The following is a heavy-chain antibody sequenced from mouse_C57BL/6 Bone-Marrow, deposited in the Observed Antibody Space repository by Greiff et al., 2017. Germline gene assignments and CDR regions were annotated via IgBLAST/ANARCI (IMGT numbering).Heavy chain of an antibody. D-gene: IGHD4-1*01. V-gene: IGHV1-64*01. J-gene: IGHJ2*01. CDR1: GYTFTSYW. CDR3: ARGPWGGDY. Sequence: QVQLPQPGAELVKPGASVQLSCKASGYTFTSYWMHWVKQRPGQGLEWIGMIHPKSGSTNYNEKFKSKATLTVDKSSSTAYMQLSSLTSEYSAVYYCARGPWGGDYWGQGTTLTVSS. CDR2: IHPKSGST.